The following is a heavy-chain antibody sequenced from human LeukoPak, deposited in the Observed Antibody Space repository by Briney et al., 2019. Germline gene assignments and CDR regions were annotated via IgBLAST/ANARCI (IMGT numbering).Heavy chain of an antibody. CDR2: ISGSGGST. V-gene: IGHV3-23*01. CDR1: GFTFSSYA. Sequence: PGGSLRLSCAASGFTFSSYAMSWVRQAPGKGLEWVSAISGSGGSTYYADSVKGRFTISRDNSKNTLYLQMNSLRAEDTAVYYCANPARRGGNTRGDYFDYWGQGTLVTVSS. CDR3: ANPARRGGNTRGDYFDY. J-gene: IGHJ4*02. D-gene: IGHD4-23*01.